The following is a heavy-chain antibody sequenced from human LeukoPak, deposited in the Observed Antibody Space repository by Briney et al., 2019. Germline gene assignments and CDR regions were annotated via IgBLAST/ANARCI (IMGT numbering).Heavy chain of an antibody. J-gene: IGHJ4*02. CDR3: ARVRSAAAGPLDY. Sequence: PGGSLRLSCVASGFSFDSYWMNWVRQAPGRGLEWVANINHDATEKYYVDSVKGRFTISRGNAKKSLYLQMNRLRADDTAVYHCARVRSAAAGPLDYWGQGTLVTVSS. D-gene: IGHD6-13*01. CDR2: INHDATEK. V-gene: IGHV3-7*01. CDR1: GFSFDSYW.